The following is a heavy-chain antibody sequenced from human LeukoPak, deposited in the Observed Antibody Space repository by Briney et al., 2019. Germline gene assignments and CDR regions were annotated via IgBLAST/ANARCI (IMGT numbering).Heavy chain of an antibody. V-gene: IGHV3-33*01. CDR2: IWYDGSNK. CDR3: ARDMGTSYVDY. J-gene: IGHJ4*02. D-gene: IGHD2-2*01. Sequence: GRSLRLSCAASGFTFSSYGMHWVRQAPGKGLEWVAVIWYDGSNKYYADSVKGRFTISRDNSKNTLYLQMNSLRAEDTAVYYCARDMGTSYVDYWGQGTLVTVSS. CDR1: GFTFSSYG.